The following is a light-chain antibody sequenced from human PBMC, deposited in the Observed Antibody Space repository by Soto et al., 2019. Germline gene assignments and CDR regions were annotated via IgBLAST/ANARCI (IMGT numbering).Light chain of an antibody. Sequence: DIQMPQSPSTLSASVGDRVTITCWASQSISNLLAWYQQKPGKAPTLLIYDVSRLESGVPSRFSGSGSGTEFTLTIISLQRDEFATCYCQQYDTYYTFGQGTKVAIK. CDR2: DVS. CDR3: QQYDTYYT. V-gene: IGKV1-5*01. CDR1: QSISNL. J-gene: IGKJ2*01.